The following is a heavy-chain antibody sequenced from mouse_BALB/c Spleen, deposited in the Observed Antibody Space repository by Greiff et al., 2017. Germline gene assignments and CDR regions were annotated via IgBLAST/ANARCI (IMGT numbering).Heavy chain of an antibody. Sequence: DVMLVESGGGLVQPGGSRKLSCAASGFTFSSFGMHWVRQAPEKGLEWVAYISSGSSTIYYADTVKGRFTISRDNPKNTLFLQMTSLRSEDTAMYYCARERRGFAYWGQGTLVTVSA. CDR2: ISSGSSTI. V-gene: IGHV5-17*02. J-gene: IGHJ3*01. CDR3: ARERRGFAY. CDR1: GFTFSSFG.